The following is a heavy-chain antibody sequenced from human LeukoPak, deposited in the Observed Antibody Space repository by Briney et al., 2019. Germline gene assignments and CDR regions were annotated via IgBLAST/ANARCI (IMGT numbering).Heavy chain of an antibody. CDR1: GDTLTELS. J-gene: IGHJ4*02. D-gene: IGHD4-23*01. Sequence: ASVTVSCKVSGDTLTELSIHWVRQAPGKGLEWMGGFDEQEDGEIQYSQKFQGRVTMTEDTSTDTAYMEPTTLRPEDTAVYHCVAGARWQLHDYCGQGTLVTVSS. CDR2: FDEQEDGEI. V-gene: IGHV1-24*01. CDR3: VAGARWQLHDY.